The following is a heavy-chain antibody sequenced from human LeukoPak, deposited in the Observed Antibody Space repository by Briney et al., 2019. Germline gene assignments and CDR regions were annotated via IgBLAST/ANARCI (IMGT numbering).Heavy chain of an antibody. V-gene: IGHV4-38-2*02. D-gene: IGHD3-16*01. CDR1: GYSISSGYY. J-gene: IGHJ5*02. CDR3: ARRRLGSINWIDP. Sequence: SETLCLTCTVSGYSISSGYYWGWIRQPPGKGLEWIGTIYHSGSAFYNPSLKSRVTISVDTSKNQFSLKLSSVTAADTAVYYCARRRLGSINWIDPWGQGTLVTVSS. CDR2: IYHSGSA.